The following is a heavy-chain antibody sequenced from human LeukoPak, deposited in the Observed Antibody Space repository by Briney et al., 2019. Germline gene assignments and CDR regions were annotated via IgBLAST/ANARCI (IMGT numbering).Heavy chain of an antibody. CDR1: GFTFNNCN. J-gene: IGHJ6*03. CDR2: ISSSSTYI. Sequence: PGGSLRLSCAASGFTFNNCNMNWVRQAPGKGLEWVSSISSSSTYIYYADSVKGRFTISRDNAKNSLYLQMNSLRAEDTAVYYCARDPSSWYYYYMDVWGKGTTVTVSS. CDR3: ARDPSSWYYYYMDV. V-gene: IGHV3-21*01. D-gene: IGHD6-13*01.